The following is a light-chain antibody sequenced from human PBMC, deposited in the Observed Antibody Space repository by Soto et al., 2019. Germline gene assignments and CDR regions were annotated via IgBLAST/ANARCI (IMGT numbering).Light chain of an antibody. Sequence: DIQMTQSPSTLSASAGDRVTINCRASQSISSWLAWYQQKPGTAPKLLISKASSLEGGVPSRFSGSGSGTEFTLTISSLQPDDFATYYCQQYNSYSAFGQGTKVEIK. CDR1: QSISSW. CDR3: QQYNSYSA. V-gene: IGKV1-5*03. J-gene: IGKJ1*01. CDR2: KAS.